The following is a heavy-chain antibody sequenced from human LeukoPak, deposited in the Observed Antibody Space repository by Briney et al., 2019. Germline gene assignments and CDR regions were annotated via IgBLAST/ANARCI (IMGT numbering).Heavy chain of an antibody. J-gene: IGHJ3*02. CDR2: ISAYNGNT. V-gene: IGHV1-18*01. CDR3: ARGIATGGLGAFDI. D-gene: IGHD6-25*01. CDR1: GFTFSNYW. Sequence: GGSLRLSCAASGFTFSNYWMSWVRQAPGQGLEWMGWISAYNGNTNYAQKLQGRVTMTTDTSTSTAYMELRSLRSDDTAVYYCARGIATGGLGAFDIWGQGTRVTVSS.